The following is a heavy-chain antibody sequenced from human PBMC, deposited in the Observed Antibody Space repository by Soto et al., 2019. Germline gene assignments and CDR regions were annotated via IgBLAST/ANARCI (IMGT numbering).Heavy chain of an antibody. CDR1: GFTFGTTD. J-gene: IGHJ5*02. V-gene: IGHV3-23*01. CDR3: VKNSGWFNT. Sequence: PGGSLRLSCAASGFTFGTTDMSWVRPAPGEGLEWVSTIDGSGGITYYADSVKGRFTISRDNSRNTVYLQMNSLRGDDTALYYCVKNSGWFNTWGQGALVTVSS. CDR2: IDGSGGIT. D-gene: IGHD3-10*01.